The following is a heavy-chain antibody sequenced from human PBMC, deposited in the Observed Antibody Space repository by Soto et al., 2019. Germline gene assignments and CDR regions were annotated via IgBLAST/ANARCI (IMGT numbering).Heavy chain of an antibody. V-gene: IGHV4-61*08. D-gene: IGHD6-13*01. CDR3: ARHWASYSSSWYALTRDY. CDR2: IYYSGST. CDR1: GGSISSGGYY. Sequence: PSETLSLTCTVSGGSISSGGYYWSWIRQPPGKGLEWIGYIYYSGSTNYNPSLKSRVTISVDTSKNQFSLKLSSVTAADTAVYYCARHWASYSSSWYALTRDYWGQGTLVTVSS. J-gene: IGHJ4*02.